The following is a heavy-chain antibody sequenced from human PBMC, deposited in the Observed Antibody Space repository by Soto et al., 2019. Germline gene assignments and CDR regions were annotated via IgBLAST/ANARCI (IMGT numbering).Heavy chain of an antibody. CDR1: GETISGDA. V-gene: IGHV1-69*13. J-gene: IGHJ6*02. Sequence: LVKVFCKTSGETISGDASSWVRVNTGQGLEWMGGIIPIFGTANYAQKFQGRVTITADESTSTAYMELSSLRSEDTAVYYCARSQLVTYYYYGMEVLGQGTTVTVSS. CDR2: IIPIFGTA. D-gene: IGHD6-6*01. CDR3: ARSQLVTYYYYGMEV.